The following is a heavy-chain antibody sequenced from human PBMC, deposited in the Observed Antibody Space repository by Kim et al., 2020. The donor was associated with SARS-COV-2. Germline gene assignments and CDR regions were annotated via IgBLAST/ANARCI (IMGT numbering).Heavy chain of an antibody. CDR3: AQGVFNSGFDY. Sequence: GGSLRLSCVASGFSFSTSPMGWVRQAPGKGLEWVSRISWAGTRTYYADFEKGRVTMSCDKSKNMLYPHMYSLRVEDTADYYCAQGVFNSGFDYWGQGT. V-gene: IGHV3-23*01. D-gene: IGHD1-26*01. J-gene: IGHJ4*02. CDR2: ISWAGTRT. CDR1: GFSFSTSP.